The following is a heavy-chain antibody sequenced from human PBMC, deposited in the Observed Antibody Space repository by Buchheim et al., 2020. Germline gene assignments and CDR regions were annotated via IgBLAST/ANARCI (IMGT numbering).Heavy chain of an antibody. CDR3: ARGGCSRTSCYYWYFDL. J-gene: IGHJ2*01. CDR1: GGSISSGTYS. Sequence: QLQLQGSGSGLVKPSQTLSLTCAVSGGSISSGTYSWSWIRQPPGKGLEWIGYIYQSGNTYYNPSLKRRVTISVDRSKNQFSLKLNSVTAADTGVYYCARGGCSRTSCYYWYFDLWGRGTL. CDR2: IYQSGNT. V-gene: IGHV4-30-2*01. D-gene: IGHD2-2*01.